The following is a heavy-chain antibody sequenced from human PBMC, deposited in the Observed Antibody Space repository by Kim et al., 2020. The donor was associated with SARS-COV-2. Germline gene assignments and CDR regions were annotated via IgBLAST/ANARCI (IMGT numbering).Heavy chain of an antibody. CDR3: ARVNKCSSTSCYRRFDP. D-gene: IGHD2-2*02. V-gene: IGHV4-59*01. CDR1: GGSISSYY. Sequence: SETLSLTCTVSGGSISSYYWSWIRQPPGKGLEWIGYIYYSGSTNYNPSLKSRVTISVDTSKNQFSLKLSSVTAADTAVYYCARVNKCSSTSCYRRFDPWGQGTLVTVSS. CDR2: IYYSGST. J-gene: IGHJ5*02.